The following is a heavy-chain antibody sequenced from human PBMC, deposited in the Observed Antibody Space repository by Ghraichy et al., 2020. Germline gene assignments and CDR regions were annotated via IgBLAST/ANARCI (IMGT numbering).Heavy chain of an antibody. Sequence: GGSLRLSCAASGFTFSSYAMSWVRQAPGKGLEWVSAISGSGGSTYYADSVKGRFTISRDNSKNTLYLQMNSLRAEDTAVYYCAKGAPGRLRLGELSYFDYWGQGTLVTVSS. CDR3: AKGAPGRLRLGELSYFDY. V-gene: IGHV3-23*01. J-gene: IGHJ4*02. CDR2: ISGSGGST. CDR1: GFTFSSYA. D-gene: IGHD3-16*02.